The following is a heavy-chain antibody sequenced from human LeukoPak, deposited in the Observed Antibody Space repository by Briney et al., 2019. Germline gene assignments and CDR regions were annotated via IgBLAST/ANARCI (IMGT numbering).Heavy chain of an antibody. CDR2: IYRGGNT. CDR1: TFTVSTNY. D-gene: IGHD6-19*01. V-gene: IGHV3-53*01. Sequence: PGGSLRLSCAASTFTVSTNYMSWVRQAPGKGLEWVSVIYRGGNTDYADSVKGRLTISRDNFKNTVYLQMNSLRAEDTAVYYCTRDWIAVAGTIEYWGQGTLVTVSS. J-gene: IGHJ4*02. CDR3: TRDWIAVAGTIEY.